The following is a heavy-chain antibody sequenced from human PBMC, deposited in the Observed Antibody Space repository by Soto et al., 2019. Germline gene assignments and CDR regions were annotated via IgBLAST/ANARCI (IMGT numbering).Heavy chain of an antibody. CDR3: ARIHRSSYAPIY. J-gene: IGHJ4*02. D-gene: IGHD2-2*01. CDR2: ISNSGSTI. V-gene: IGHV3-48*03. CDR1: GFTFSSYE. Sequence: GGSLRLSCAASGFTFSSYEMNWVRQAPGKGLEWISYISNSGSTIYYTDSVKGRFTISRDNAKNSLYLQLNSLTAEDTAVYFCARIHRSSYAPIYWGQGTLVTVSS.